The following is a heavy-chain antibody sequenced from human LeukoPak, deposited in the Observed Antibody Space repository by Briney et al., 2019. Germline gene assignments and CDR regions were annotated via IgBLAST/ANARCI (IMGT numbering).Heavy chain of an antibody. CDR2: INAGNGNT. Sequence: ASVKVSCKASGYTFTSYAMHWVRQAPGQRLEWMGWINAGNGNTKYSQKFQGRVTITRDTSASTAYMELSSLRSEDTAVYYCAREQRIAAAGTLGYWGQGTLVTVSS. D-gene: IGHD6-13*01. J-gene: IGHJ4*02. V-gene: IGHV1-3*01. CDR3: AREQRIAAAGTLGY. CDR1: GYTFTSYA.